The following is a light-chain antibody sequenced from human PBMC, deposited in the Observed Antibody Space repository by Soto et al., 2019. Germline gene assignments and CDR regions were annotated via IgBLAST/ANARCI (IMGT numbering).Light chain of an antibody. CDR3: ETWDSNTRV. CDR2: LEESGMY. CDR1: SGHSTCI. Sequence: QPVLTQSSSASASLGSSVKLTCTLSSGHSTCIIAWHQQQPGKAPRFLMKLEESGMYNRGSGIPDRFSGSSSGADRYLTISYLQFDDEADYYCETWDSNTRVFGGGTKVTVL. J-gene: IGLJ2*01. V-gene: IGLV4-60*02.